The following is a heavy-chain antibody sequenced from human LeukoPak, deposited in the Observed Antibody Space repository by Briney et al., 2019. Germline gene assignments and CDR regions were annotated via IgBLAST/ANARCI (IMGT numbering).Heavy chain of an antibody. CDR1: GGTFSNYT. V-gene: IGHV1-69*13. CDR2: IIPVYGTA. D-gene: IGHD5-24*01. J-gene: IGHJ5*02. CDR3: ATHTGGYNYWWFDI. Sequence: ASVKVSCKASGGTFSNYTIIWVRLAPGRGLECLGGIIPVYGTANYAQMFHGRITLTAQESTATAYMELRRLTSDDTAMYFCATHTGGYNYWWFDIWGQGTLVTVSS.